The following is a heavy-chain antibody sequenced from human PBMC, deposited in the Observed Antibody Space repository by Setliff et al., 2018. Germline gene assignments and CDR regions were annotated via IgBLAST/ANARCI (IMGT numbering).Heavy chain of an antibody. CDR1: GFTFSSFD. Sequence: GSLRLSCAASGFTFSSFDLSWVRQSPEKGLEWIGEINHSGSTKCNPSLKSRVTISVDTSKDQFSLELMSVTAADAAVYYCARTGTYRYFDYWGQGALVTVSS. CDR2: INHSGST. CDR3: ARTGTYRYFDY. J-gene: IGHJ4*02. V-gene: IGHV4-34*01. D-gene: IGHD1-1*01.